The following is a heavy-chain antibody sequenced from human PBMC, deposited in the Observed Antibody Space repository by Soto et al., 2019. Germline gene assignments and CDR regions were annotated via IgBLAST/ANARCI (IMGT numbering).Heavy chain of an antibody. CDR2: IYHSWRS. V-gene: IGHV4-59*01. Sequence: QVQLQESGPGLVNPSETLSLTCSVSGGSISFYNWNWIRQSPGKGLEWIGYIYHSWRSNYNPSLKSRVTISVDTSKNQCSLQLSSVTAADTAVYYCAKGDSTTHGDSFDIWGQGTMVTVSP. J-gene: IGHJ3*02. CDR3: AKGDSTTHGDSFDI. CDR1: GGSISFYN. D-gene: IGHD6-13*01.